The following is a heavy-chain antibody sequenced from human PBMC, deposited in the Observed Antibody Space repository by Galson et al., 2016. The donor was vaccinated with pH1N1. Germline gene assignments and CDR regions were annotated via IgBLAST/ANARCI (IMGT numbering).Heavy chain of an antibody. Sequence: PALVKPTQTLTLTCTLSGFSLSSGMGVNWIRQTPGKALEWLALIYWDGEKQYSPSLKNRLTIISDTSKNQVVLVMTDMAPVDTVTFFCVRRRFGTTDYWGQGTQVIVSS. CDR1: GFSLSSGMG. CDR3: VRRRFGTTDY. J-gene: IGHJ4*02. D-gene: IGHD3-10*01. V-gene: IGHV2-5*08. CDR2: IYWDGEK.